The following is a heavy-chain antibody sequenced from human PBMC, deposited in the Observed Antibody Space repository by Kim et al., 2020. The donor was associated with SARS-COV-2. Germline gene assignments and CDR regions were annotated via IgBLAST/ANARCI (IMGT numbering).Heavy chain of an antibody. Sequence: GGSLRLSCAVSGLTFSQAWMSWVRQAPGKGLEWVGRIRSTTGGWTADYGAPVRGRFTISKDNSKNTLYLQMNSLKSEDTAMYYCTTGTTGAEDDWGQGTL. CDR1: GLTFSQAW. CDR2: IRSTTGGWTA. CDR3: TTGTTGAEDD. V-gene: IGHV3-15*01. J-gene: IGHJ4*02. D-gene: IGHD1-1*01.